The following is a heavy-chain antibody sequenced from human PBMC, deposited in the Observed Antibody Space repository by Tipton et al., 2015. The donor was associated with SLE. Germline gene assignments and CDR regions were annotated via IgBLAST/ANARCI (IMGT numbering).Heavy chain of an antibody. Sequence: SLRLSCAASGFNFSTYWMNWVRQAPGKGLEWVANINEDGSEAYYVDYLKGRFTISRDNAKKSLYLQMNSLRADDTAVYFCARGFRADSEDLDSEDLDFWGQGTLVTVSS. CDR1: GFNFSTYW. V-gene: IGHV3-7*03. CDR3: ARGFRADSEDLDSEDLDF. CDR2: INEDGSEA. D-gene: IGHD3-9*01. J-gene: IGHJ4*02.